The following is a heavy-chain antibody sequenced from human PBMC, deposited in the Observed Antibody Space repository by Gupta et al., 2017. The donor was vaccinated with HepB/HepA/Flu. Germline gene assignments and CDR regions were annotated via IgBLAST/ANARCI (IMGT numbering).Heavy chain of an antibody. D-gene: IGHD3-22*01. CDR1: GGTFSTYT. CDR3: ARGPDSSYYYDSSGYPYYFEY. J-gene: IGHJ4*02. Sequence: QVQLVQSGAEVKKPGSSVKVSCKASGGTFSTYTINWVRQTPGQGLEWMGGIIPLFGTTNYAQEFQGRVTITADESTSTSYMELSSLRSEDTAVYYCARGPDSSYYYDSSGYPYYFEYWGQGTLVTVSS. CDR2: IIPLFGTT. V-gene: IGHV1-69*01.